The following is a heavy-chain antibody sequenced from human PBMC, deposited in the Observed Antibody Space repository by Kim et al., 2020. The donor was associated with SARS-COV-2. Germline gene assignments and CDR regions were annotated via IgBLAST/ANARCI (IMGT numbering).Heavy chain of an antibody. CDR2: TYGDDCD. Sequence: TYGDDCDHYSDSVKGRVTISRDNSKNTVYLQMSSLTVDDTATYYCVRFEHWSQGALVTVSS. J-gene: IGHJ4*02. CDR3: VRFEH. V-gene: IGHV3-53*01.